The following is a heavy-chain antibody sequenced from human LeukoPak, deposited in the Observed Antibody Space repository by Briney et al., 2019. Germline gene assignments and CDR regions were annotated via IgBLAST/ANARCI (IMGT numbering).Heavy chain of an antibody. J-gene: IGHJ5*02. D-gene: IGHD2-2*01. CDR3: ARHDCSSTSCYLNWFDP. V-gene: IGHV4-39*01. CDR1: GGSISSSSYY. Sequence: PSETLSLTCTVSGGSISSSSYYWGWIRQPPGKGLEWIGSIYYSGSTYYNPSLKSRVTISVDTSKNQFSLKLSSVTAADTAVYYCARHDCSSTSCYLNWFDPWGQGTLVTVSS. CDR2: IYYSGST.